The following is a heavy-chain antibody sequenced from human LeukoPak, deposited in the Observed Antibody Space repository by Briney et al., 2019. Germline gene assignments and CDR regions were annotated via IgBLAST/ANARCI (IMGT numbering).Heavy chain of an antibody. D-gene: IGHD1-26*01. Sequence: PGGSLRLSCAASGFTFSSYAMHWVRQAPGKGLEWVAVISYDGSNKYYADSVKGRFTISRDNSKYTLYLHMNSLRAEDTAVYYCARDGDSGSYRWETFDIWGQGTMVTVSS. CDR1: GFTFSSYA. CDR2: ISYDGSNK. J-gene: IGHJ3*02. CDR3: ARDGDSGSYRWETFDI. V-gene: IGHV3-30*04.